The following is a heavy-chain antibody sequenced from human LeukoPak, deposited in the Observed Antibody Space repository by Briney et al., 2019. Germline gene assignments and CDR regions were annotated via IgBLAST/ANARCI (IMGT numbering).Heavy chain of an antibody. Sequence: SETLSLTCAVSGYSISSGYYWGWIRQPPGRGLEWIGEINHSGSTNYNPSLKSRVTISADTSKIKFSLKLSSVTASDTAVYYCARIPLYSSGHSGVYWGQGTLVTVSS. D-gene: IGHD6-19*01. J-gene: IGHJ4*02. V-gene: IGHV4-38-2*01. CDR2: INHSGST. CDR1: GYSISSGYY. CDR3: ARIPLYSSGHSGVY.